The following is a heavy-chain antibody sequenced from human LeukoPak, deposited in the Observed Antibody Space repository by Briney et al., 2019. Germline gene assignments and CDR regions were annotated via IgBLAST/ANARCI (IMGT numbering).Heavy chain of an antibody. CDR1: GYTFTSYA. J-gene: IGHJ4*02. Sequence: HWASVKVSCKASGYTFTSYAMNWVRQAPGQGLEWMGWINTNTGNPTYAQGFTGRFVFSLDTSVSTAYLQISSLKAEDTAVYYCARDRRYCSGGSCYVTPAHFDYWGQGTLVTVSS. CDR3: ARDRRYCSGGSCYVTPAHFDY. D-gene: IGHD2-15*01. CDR2: INTNTGNP. V-gene: IGHV7-4-1*02.